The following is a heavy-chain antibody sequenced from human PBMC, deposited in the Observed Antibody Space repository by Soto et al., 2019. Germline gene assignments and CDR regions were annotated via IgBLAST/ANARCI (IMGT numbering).Heavy chain of an antibody. CDR1: GFTFSSYG. Sequence: GGSLRLSCAASGFTFSSYGMHWVRQAPGKGLEWVAVISYDGSNKYYADSVKGRFTISRDNSKNTLYLQMNSLRAEDTAVYYCAKDLGVGYSGYLLFDYWGQGTLVTVSS. V-gene: IGHV3-30*18. J-gene: IGHJ4*02. CDR3: AKDLGVGYSGYLLFDY. CDR2: ISYDGSNK. D-gene: IGHD5-12*01.